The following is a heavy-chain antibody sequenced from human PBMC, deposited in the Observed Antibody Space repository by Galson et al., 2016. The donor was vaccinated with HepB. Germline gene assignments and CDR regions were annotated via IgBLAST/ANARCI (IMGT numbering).Heavy chain of an antibody. J-gene: IGHJ4*02. Sequence: SLRLSCAASGFTFSNYAMSWVRQAPGKGLGWVSSITGSGTTTYHADSVKGRFAISRDNSKNTLYLQLSSLRAEDTAVYYCAKDRADTAMVHYYFDYWGQGTLVTVSS. D-gene: IGHD5-18*01. CDR2: ITGSGTTT. CDR1: GFTFSNYA. V-gene: IGHV3-23*01. CDR3: AKDRADTAMVHYYFDY.